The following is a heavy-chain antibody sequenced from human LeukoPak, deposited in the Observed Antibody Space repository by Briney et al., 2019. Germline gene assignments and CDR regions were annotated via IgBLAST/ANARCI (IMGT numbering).Heavy chain of an antibody. D-gene: IGHD3-3*01. CDR3: ATRPDDNDFPYFDF. Sequence: GGSLRLSCAASGLTVGSKYMGWVRQAPGKGLEWVSVIYRGGDTYYADSVRGRFTVSRDISQNTLYLQMNRPRVEDTAVYYCATRPDDNDFPYFDFWSQGTLVLVSS. CDR2: IYRGGDT. V-gene: IGHV3-66*01. J-gene: IGHJ4*02. CDR1: GLTVGSKY.